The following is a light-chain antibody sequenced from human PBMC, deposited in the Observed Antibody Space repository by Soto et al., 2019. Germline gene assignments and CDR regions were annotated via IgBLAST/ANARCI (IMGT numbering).Light chain of an antibody. J-gene: IGKJ1*01. CDR3: QQYYSYPQT. Sequence: AIRMTQSPSPLSASTGDRVTITCRASQGISSYLAWYQQKPGKAPKLLIYAASTLQSGVPPRFSGSGSGTDFTLTISCLQSEDFATYYCQQYYSYPQTFGQGTKVEIK. CDR1: QGISSY. CDR2: AAS. V-gene: IGKV1-8*01.